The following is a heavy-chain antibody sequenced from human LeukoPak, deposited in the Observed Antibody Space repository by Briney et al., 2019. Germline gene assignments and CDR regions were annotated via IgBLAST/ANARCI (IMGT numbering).Heavy chain of an antibody. V-gene: IGHV3-23*01. J-gene: IGHJ4*02. Sequence: GGSLRLSCAASGFTLGNYAMSWVRQAPGKGLEWVSAISGNGYNTYYADSVKGRFTISSESSGNTLYLHMHNLRAEDTAVYYCAKGVRLWFAFYFDYWGQGTLVTASS. CDR2: ISGNGYNT. D-gene: IGHD3-10*01. CDR3: AKGVRLWFAFYFDY. CDR1: GFTLGNYA.